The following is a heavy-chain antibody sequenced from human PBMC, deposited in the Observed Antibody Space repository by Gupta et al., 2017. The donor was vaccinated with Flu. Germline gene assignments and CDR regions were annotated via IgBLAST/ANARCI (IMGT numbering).Heavy chain of an antibody. J-gene: IGHJ4*02. D-gene: IGHD3-3*01. CDR3: ATLGVPWSFDS. V-gene: IGHV3-11*01. Sequence: QVQLVALGGAFVKAGGSLSPSCAVSGFLFAGPCMAWIRQAPGKGLECISDISTNDNTKDYADSVKGRFTNARDNSNNSVYLQMNSLRGYDTAVYYWATLGVPWSFDSWGQGTLVTVS. CDR2: ISTNDNTK. CDR1: GFLFAGPC.